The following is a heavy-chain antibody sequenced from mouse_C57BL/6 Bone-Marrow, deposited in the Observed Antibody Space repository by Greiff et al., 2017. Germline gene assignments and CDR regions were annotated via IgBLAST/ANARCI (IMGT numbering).Heavy chain of an antibody. Sequence: DVQLQESGPELVKPGASVKMSCKASGYTFTDYNMHWVKQSHGKSLEWIGYINPNNGGTSYNQKFKGKATLTVNKSSSTAYMELRSLTSEDSAVSPLYYDYDGFAYWGQGTLVTVSA. V-gene: IGHV1-22*01. CDR1: GYTFTDYN. CDR3: YYDYDGFAY. D-gene: IGHD2-4*01. J-gene: IGHJ3*01. CDR2: INPNNGGT.